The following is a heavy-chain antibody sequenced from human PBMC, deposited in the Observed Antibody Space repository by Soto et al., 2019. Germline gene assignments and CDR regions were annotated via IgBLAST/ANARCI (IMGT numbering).Heavy chain of an antibody. D-gene: IGHD2-8*01. Sequence: PSETLSLTCSVSGGSISRYYWSWIRQPPGKGLEWIGYAYYSGDTGYNPSLKSRVTMAVDTSKSQVSLKLSSVTAADPAVYYCARDRSTYGGGGTGEVKENWFDPWGQGALVTVS. V-gene: IGHV4-59*01. CDR2: AYYSGDT. CDR1: GGSISRYY. J-gene: IGHJ5*02. CDR3: ARDRSTYGGGGTGEVKENWFDP.